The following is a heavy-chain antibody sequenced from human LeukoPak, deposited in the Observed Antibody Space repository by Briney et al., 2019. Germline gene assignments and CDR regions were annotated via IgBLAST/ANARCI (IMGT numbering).Heavy chain of an antibody. CDR2: INAGNGNT. CDR1: GYTFTSYA. D-gene: IGHD3-10*01. Sequence: ASVKVSCTASGYTFTSYAMHWVRQAPGQRLEWMGWINAGNGNTKHSQKFQGRVTITRDTSASTAYMELSSLRSEDTAVYYCARGEGSYYGYWGQGTLVTVSS. J-gene: IGHJ4*02. CDR3: ARGEGSYYGY. V-gene: IGHV1-3*01.